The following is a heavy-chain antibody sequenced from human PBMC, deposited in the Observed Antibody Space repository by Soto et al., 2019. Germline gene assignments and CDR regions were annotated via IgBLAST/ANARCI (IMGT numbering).Heavy chain of an antibody. CDR1: GFTFSNFG. J-gene: IGHJ4*02. CDR2: IWHDGKNK. Sequence: QVQVVESGGGVVQPGTSLRLSCAASGFTFSNFGMHWVRQAPGKGLEWVAVIWHDGKNKYYADSAKGRLTISRDNSKNTLYLQMISLRAEDTAVYYCARDPGQDEAMDYWGQGTLVTVSS. CDR3: ARDPGQDEAMDY. V-gene: IGHV3-33*01.